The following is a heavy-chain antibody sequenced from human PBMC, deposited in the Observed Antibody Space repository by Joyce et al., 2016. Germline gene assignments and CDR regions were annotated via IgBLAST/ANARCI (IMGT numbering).Heavy chain of an antibody. D-gene: IGHD3/OR15-3a*01. J-gene: IGHJ3*02. CDR2: INQEGSDR. Sequence: EVQLVESGGGLVQPGGALRLPCAASGFTFSNYWMGWVRQGPGKGLEGVANINQEGSDRYSVDSVKGRFTISRDNAKNSLYLQMNSLRAEDTAVYYCARDVFFGRTDIWGQGTMVTVSS. CDR3: ARDVFFGRTDI. CDR1: GFTFSNYW. V-gene: IGHV3-7*01.